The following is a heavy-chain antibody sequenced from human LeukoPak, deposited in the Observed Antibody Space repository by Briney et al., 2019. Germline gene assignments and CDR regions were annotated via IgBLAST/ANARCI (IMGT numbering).Heavy chain of an antibody. V-gene: IGHV4-39*01. Sequence: PSETLSLTCTVSGGSISINTHYWGWLRQSPGKGLDWIGSTFYKRSTYYNPTLKSRVTISVDTSKNHFSLQLSSVTAADTAVYYCARSRYYDGSGYFFDYWGQGILVTVSS. CDR2: TFYKRST. J-gene: IGHJ4*02. D-gene: IGHD3-22*01. CDR3: ARSRYYDGSGYFFDY. CDR1: GGSISINTHY.